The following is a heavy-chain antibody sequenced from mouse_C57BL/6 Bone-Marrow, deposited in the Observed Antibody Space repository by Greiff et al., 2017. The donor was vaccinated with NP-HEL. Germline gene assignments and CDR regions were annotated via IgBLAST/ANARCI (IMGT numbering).Heavy chain of an antibody. CDR2: ISDGGSYT. CDR3: ARDPPLYYDYDGPVFYYAMDY. J-gene: IGHJ4*01. D-gene: IGHD2-4*01. Sequence: EVKVEESGGGLVKPGGSLKLSCAASGFTFSSYAMSWVRQTPEKRLEWVATISDGGSYTYYPDNVKGRFTISRDNAKNNLYLQMSHLKSEDTAMYYCARDPPLYYDYDGPVFYYAMDYWGQGTSVTVSS. V-gene: IGHV5-4*01. CDR1: GFTFSSYA.